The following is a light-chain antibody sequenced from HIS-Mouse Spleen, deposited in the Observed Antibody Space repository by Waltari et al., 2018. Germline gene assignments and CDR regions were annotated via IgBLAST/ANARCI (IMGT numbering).Light chain of an antibody. CDR2: GAS. J-gene: IGKJ4*01. CDR3: QQYNNWPPPLT. CDR1: QSVSSN. V-gene: IGKV3-15*01. Sequence: EIVVTQSPATLSVSPGERATLSCRASQSVSSNLAWYQQKPCQAPRLLIYGASTRATGIPARFSGSGSGTEFTLTISSLQSEDFAVYYCQQYNNWPPPLTFGGGTKVEIK.